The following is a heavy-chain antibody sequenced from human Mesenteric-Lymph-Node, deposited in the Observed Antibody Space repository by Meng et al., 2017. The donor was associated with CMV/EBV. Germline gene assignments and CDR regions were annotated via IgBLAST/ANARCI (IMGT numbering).Heavy chain of an antibody. V-gene: IGHV3-30*04. CDR2: VSYDGSDK. D-gene: IGHD3-3*01. Sequence: GGSLRLSCAASGFTFSSYAMHWVRQAPGKGLEWVSVVSYDGSDKYYVDSVKGRFTISRDNSKNMLYLQMNSLRAEDTAVYYCAKDITDFGVAGRGMDVWGQGITVTVSS. CDR3: AKDITDFGVAGRGMDV. J-gene: IGHJ6*02. CDR1: GFTFSSYA.